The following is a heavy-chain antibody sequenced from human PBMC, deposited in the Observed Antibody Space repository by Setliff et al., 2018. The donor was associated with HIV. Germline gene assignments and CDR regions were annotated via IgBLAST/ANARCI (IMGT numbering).Heavy chain of an antibody. J-gene: IGHJ4*02. CDR1: GFMLSNYW. CDR2: IDKDGSEK. D-gene: IGHD3-16*01. Sequence: GGSLRHACTGSGFMLSNYWMSWVRQAPGKGLAWVASIDKDGSEKYYVDSVKGRFTISSDNSKNTLYLQMNSLRVEDTALYYCAKDRSPNIMPLDYWGQGTLVTVSS. V-gene: IGHV3-7*03. CDR3: AKDRSPNIMPLDY.